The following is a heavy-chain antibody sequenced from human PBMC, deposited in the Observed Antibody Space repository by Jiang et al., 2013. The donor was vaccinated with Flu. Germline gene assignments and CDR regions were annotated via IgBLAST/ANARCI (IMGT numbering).Heavy chain of an antibody. CDR3: AAATSVTMWAFAV. Sequence: SQTLSLTCTVSSGSIRSGDYWWNWIRQPPGKGLEWIGFVDYTGRTTYNPSLKSRLNLSIDTSKNQFSLRLSSVTAADTAEYYCAAATSVTMWAFAVRGQGTMVTVSS. CDR2: VDYTGRT. V-gene: IGHV4-30-4*01. CDR1: SGSIRSGDYW. J-gene: IGHJ3*01. D-gene: IGHD3-10*02.